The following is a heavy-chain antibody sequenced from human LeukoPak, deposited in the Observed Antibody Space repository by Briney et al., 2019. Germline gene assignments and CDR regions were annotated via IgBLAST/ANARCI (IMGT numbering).Heavy chain of an antibody. CDR2: MNPNSGNT. CDR3: ARRRAYYGGDCYSPYYFDY. Sequence: ASVKVSCKASGYTFTSYDINWVRQATGQGLEWMGWMNPNSGNTGYAQKFQGRVTMTRNTSISTAYMELSSLRSEDTAVYYCARRRAYYGGDCYSPYYFDYWGQGTLVTVSS. D-gene: IGHD2-21*02. CDR1: GYTFTSYD. V-gene: IGHV1-8*01. J-gene: IGHJ4*02.